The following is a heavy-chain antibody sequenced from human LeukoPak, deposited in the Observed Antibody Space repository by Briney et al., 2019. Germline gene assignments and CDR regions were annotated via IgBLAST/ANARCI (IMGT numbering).Heavy chain of an antibody. V-gene: IGHV3-23*01. D-gene: IGHD2-15*01. CDR2: ISGSGGST. J-gene: IGHJ1*01. CDR3: AKDSDCSGGSCYSGYFQH. Sequence: PGGSLRLSCAASGFTFSSYAMSWVRQAPGKGLEWVSAISGSGGSTYYADSVKGRFTISRDNSKNTLYLQMNSLRAEDTAVYYCAKDSDCSGGSCYSGYFQHWGQGTTVTVSS. CDR1: GFTFSSYA.